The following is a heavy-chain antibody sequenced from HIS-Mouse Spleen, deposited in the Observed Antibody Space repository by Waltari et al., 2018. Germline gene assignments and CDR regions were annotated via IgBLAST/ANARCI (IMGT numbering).Heavy chain of an antibody. Sequence: QLQLQESGPGLVKPSETLSLTRTVSGGSISSSSYYWGWIRQPPGKGLEWIGSIYYSGSTSYNPSLKSRVTISVDTSKNQFSLKLSSVTAADTAVYYCAREIPYSSSWYDWYFDLWGRGTLVTVSS. CDR1: GGSISSSSYY. D-gene: IGHD6-13*01. V-gene: IGHV4-39*07. J-gene: IGHJ2*01. CDR2: IYYSGST. CDR3: AREIPYSSSWYDWYFDL.